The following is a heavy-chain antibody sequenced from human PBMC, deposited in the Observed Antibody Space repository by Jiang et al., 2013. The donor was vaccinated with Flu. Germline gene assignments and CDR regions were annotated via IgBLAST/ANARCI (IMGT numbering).Heavy chain of an antibody. CDR3: ARTPSRIGESPEMDV. D-gene: IGHD3-10*01. CDR2: ISSSSSTI. CDR1: GFTFSSYS. Sequence: QLLESGGGLVQPGGSLRLSCAASGFTFSSYSMNWVRQAPGKGLEWVSYISSSSSTIYYADSVKGRFTISRDNAKNSLYLQMNSLRAEDTAVYYCARTPSRIGESPEMDVWGQGTTVTVSS. J-gene: IGHJ6*02. V-gene: IGHV3-48*01.